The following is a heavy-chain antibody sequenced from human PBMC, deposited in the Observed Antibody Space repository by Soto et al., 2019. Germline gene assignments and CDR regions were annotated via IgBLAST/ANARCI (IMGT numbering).Heavy chain of an antibody. CDR2: ISASSSTT. CDR3: AKPGYAGSYGDSRGRDKYYIDY. V-gene: IGHV3-23*01. D-gene: IGHD4-17*01. Sequence: XVSLRLSCATSGFTFSTYAMSGVRQAPGKGLEWVSAISASSSTTYYADSVKGRFAISRDNSKKTLHLQMDSLRADDTAVYYCAKPGYAGSYGDSRGRDKYYIDYWGQGTLVTVSS. J-gene: IGHJ4*02. CDR1: GFTFSTYA.